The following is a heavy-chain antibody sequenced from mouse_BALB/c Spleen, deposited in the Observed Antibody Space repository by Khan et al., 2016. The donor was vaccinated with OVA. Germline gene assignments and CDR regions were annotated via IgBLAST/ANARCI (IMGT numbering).Heavy chain of an antibody. CDR3: AGGEAASCRNDGGDMEY. D-gene: IGHD2-12*01. J-gene: IGHJ4*01. V-gene: IGHV9-4*02. Sequence: QIQLVQSGPELKKPGETVRISCKASGYTFTTAGIQWVQKMPGKGLKWIGWINTHSGVPKYAEDFKGRFAFSLEISVNTAYLQLTNLKNEDTATXFCAGGEAASCRNDGGDMEYWGQGTSVTVSS. CDR2: INTHSGVP. CDR1: GYTFTTAG.